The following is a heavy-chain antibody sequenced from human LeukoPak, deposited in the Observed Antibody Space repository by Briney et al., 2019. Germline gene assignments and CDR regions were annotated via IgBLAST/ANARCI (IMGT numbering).Heavy chain of an antibody. D-gene: IGHD3-3*01. CDR1: GFTFNDYY. CDR2: IRSKAYGGTT. CDR3: TRDLPFGVVIIRDWFDP. Sequence: GGSLRLSCAASGFTFNDYYMSWIRQAPGKGLEWVGFIRSKAYGGTTEYAASVKGRFTISRDDSKSIAYLQMNSQKTEDTAVYYCTRDLPFGVVIIRDWFDPWGQGTLVTVSS. J-gene: IGHJ5*02. V-gene: IGHV3-49*03.